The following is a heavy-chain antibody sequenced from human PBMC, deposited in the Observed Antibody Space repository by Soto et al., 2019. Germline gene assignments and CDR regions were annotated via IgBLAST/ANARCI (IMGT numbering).Heavy chain of an antibody. V-gene: IGHV4-61*01. CDR3: ARGRTMIVVAPDY. Sequence: SETLSLTCTVSGGSVSSGSYYWSWIRQPPGKGLEWIGYIYYSGSTNYNPSLKSRVTISVDTSKNQFSLKLSSVTAADTAVYYCARGRTMIVVAPDYWGQGTLVTVSS. CDR1: GGSVSSGSYY. CDR2: IYYSGST. D-gene: IGHD3-22*01. J-gene: IGHJ4*02.